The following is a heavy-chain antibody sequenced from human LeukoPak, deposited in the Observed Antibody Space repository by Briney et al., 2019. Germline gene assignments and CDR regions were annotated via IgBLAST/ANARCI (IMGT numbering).Heavy chain of an antibody. CDR1: GGSFSGYY. D-gene: IGHD1-1*01. Sequence: TSETLSLTCAVYGGSFSGYYWSWIRQPPGKGLEWIGEINHSGSTNYNPSLKSRVTISVDTSKNQFSLKLSSVTAADTAVYYCARGRVRKCYFDYWGQGTLVTVSS. CDR3: ARGRVRKCYFDY. CDR2: INHSGST. V-gene: IGHV4-34*01. J-gene: IGHJ4*02.